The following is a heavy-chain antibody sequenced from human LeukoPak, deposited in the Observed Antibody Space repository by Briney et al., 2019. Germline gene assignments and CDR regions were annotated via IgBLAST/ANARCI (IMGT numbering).Heavy chain of an antibody. CDR2: ISSSSSTI. D-gene: IGHD3-9*01. CDR1: GFTFSSYS. V-gene: IGHV3-48*01. CDR3: AKGFDFEGYYYYYYMDV. Sequence: GGSLRLSCAASGFTFSSYSMNWVRQAPGKGLEWVSYISSSSSTIYYADSVKGRFTISRDNSKNTLYLQMNSLRAEDTAVYYCAKGFDFEGYYYYYYMDVWGKGTTVTISS. J-gene: IGHJ6*03.